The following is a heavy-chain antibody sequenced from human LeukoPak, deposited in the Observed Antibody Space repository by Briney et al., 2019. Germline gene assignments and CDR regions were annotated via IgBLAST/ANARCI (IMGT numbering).Heavy chain of an antibody. D-gene: IGHD3-22*01. J-gene: IGHJ4*02. Sequence: GGSLRLSCAASGFTFDDYAMHWVRQAPGKGLEWVSGISWNSGSIGYADSEKGRFTISRDNAKNSLYLQMNSLRAEDTALYYCAKDMDPYYYDSSGYPDYWGQGTLVTVSS. CDR3: AKDMDPYYYDSSGYPDY. V-gene: IGHV3-9*01. CDR2: ISWNSGSI. CDR1: GFTFDDYA.